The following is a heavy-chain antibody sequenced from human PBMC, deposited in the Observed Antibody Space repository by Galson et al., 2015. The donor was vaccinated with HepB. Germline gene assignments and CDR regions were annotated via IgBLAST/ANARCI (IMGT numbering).Heavy chain of an antibody. J-gene: IGHJ4*02. D-gene: IGHD3-22*01. CDR1: GFTFSSYA. Sequence: SLRLSCAASGFTFSSYAMSWVRQAPGKGLEWVSAISGSGGSTYYADSVKGRFTISRDNSKNTLYLQMNSLRAEDTAVYYCANNADSSGYYGKKTITPLNYFDYWGQGTLVTVSS. CDR3: ANNADSSGYYGKKTITPLNYFDY. V-gene: IGHV3-23*01. CDR2: ISGSGGST.